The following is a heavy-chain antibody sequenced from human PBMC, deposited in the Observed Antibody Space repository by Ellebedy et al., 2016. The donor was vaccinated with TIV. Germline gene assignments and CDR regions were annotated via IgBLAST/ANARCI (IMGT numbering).Heavy chain of an antibody. Sequence: SETLSLXCAVYGGSFSGYYWSWIRQPPGKGLEWIGEINHSGSTNYNPSLKSRVTISVDTSKNQFSLKLSSVTAADTAVYYCARAREVLWFGELPPFDYWGQGTLVTVSS. CDR3: ARAREVLWFGELPPFDY. CDR2: INHSGST. V-gene: IGHV4-34*01. J-gene: IGHJ4*02. D-gene: IGHD3-10*01. CDR1: GGSFSGYY.